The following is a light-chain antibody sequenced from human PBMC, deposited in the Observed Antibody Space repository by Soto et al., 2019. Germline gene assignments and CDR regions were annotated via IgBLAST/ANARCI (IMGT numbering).Light chain of an antibody. V-gene: IGKV4-1*01. Sequence: DIVMTQSPDSLAVSLGERATINGKSSQSVLYRSNNKNYLAWYRQKPGQPPKLLIYCASTRESGVPDRFSGSGSGTDFTLTISSLQAEDVAVYYCQQYYSTPWTFGQGTKVEIK. CDR1: QSVLYRSNNKNY. J-gene: IGKJ1*01. CDR3: QQYYSTPWT. CDR2: CAS.